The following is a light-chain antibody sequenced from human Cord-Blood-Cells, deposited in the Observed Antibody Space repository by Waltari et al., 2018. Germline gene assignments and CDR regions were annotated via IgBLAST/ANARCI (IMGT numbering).Light chain of an antibody. V-gene: IGKV2-28*01. J-gene: IGKJ1*01. CDR1: QSLLQSNGYNY. CDR2: LGS. CDR3: MQALQTPWT. Sequence: DIVMPQSPLPLPVTPREPASLSCRSSQSLLQSNGYNYLDWYLQKPGQSPQLLIYLGSNRASGVPDRFSGSGSGTDFTLKISRVEAEDVGVYYCMQALQTPWTFGQGTKVEIK.